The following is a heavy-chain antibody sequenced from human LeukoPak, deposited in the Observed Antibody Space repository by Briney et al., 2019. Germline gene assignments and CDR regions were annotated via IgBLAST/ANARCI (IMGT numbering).Heavy chain of an antibody. D-gene: IGHD5-24*01. CDR2: ISGSGGST. J-gene: IGHJ4*02. V-gene: IGHV3-23*01. CDR1: GFTFSSYG. Sequence: PGGSLRLSCAASGFTFSSYGMSWVRQAPRKGLECVSAISGSGGSTYYADSVKGRFTISRDNAKNSLYLQMNSLRVEDTAVYYCAKEGRSLQTYWGQGTLVTVSS. CDR3: AKEGRSLQTY.